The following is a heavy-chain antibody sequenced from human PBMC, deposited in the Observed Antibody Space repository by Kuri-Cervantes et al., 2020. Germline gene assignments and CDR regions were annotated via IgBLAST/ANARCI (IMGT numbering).Heavy chain of an antibody. Sequence: GGSLRLSCAASRFTFSSYGMHWVRQAPGKGLEWVAVIWYDGSNKYYADSVKGRFTISRDNSKNTLYLQMNSLRAEDTAVYYCARVGYSSGWYEWFDPWGQGTLVTVSS. CDR1: RFTFSSYG. J-gene: IGHJ5*02. D-gene: IGHD6-19*01. CDR3: ARVGYSSGWYEWFDP. V-gene: IGHV3-33*01. CDR2: IWYDGSNK.